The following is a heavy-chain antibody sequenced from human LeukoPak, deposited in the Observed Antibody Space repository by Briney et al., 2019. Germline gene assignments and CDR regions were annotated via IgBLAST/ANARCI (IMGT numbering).Heavy chain of an antibody. Sequence: GASVKVSCKASGGTFSSYAISWVRQAPGQGLEWMGRIIPILGIANYAQKFQGRVTITADKSTSTAYMELSSLRSEDTAVYYCATTYSSSWYYPFDYWGQGTLVTISS. V-gene: IGHV1-69*04. D-gene: IGHD6-13*01. CDR3: ATTYSSSWYYPFDY. J-gene: IGHJ4*02. CDR2: IIPILGIA. CDR1: GGTFSSYA.